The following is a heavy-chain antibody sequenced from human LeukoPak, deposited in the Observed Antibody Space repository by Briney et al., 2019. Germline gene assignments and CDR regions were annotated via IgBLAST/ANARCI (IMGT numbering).Heavy chain of an antibody. V-gene: IGHV4-39*07. D-gene: IGHD3-10*01. CDR3: ARGSGTYYVYNWFHP. CDR1: GGSISSNSYY. J-gene: IGHJ5*02. Sequence: SETLSLTCTVSGGSISSNSYYWGWIRQPPGKGLEWIGSIHYSGSSYYNPSLKSRVTMSVDTSKNQFSLRLSSVTAADTAMHYCARGSGTYYVYNWFHPWGQGTLVTVSS. CDR2: IHYSGSS.